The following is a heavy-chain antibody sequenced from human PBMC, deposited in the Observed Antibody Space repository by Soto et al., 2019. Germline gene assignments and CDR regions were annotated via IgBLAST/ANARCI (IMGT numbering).Heavy chain of an antibody. CDR3: ARPGYSNYGPGVDV. CDR1: GFTFSVYW. CDR2: IDSDGSTT. Sequence: EVQLVESGGGLVQPGGSLRLSCVASGFTFSVYWMRWVRQAPGKGLVWVSRIDSDGSTTSYADSVKGRFTISRDNAKSTLYLQMNSLRAEDTAVYYCARPGYSNYGPGVDVWDQGTTVTVSS. J-gene: IGHJ6*02. D-gene: IGHD4-4*01. V-gene: IGHV3-74*01.